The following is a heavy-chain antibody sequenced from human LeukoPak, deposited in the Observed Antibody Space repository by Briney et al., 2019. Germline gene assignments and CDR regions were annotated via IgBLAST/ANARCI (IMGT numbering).Heavy chain of an antibody. V-gene: IGHV4-4*02. CDR3: ARGGPYCSSTSCYGQGWFDP. D-gene: IGHD2-2*01. CDR2: IYHSGST. CDR1: GGSISSSNW. J-gene: IGHJ5*02. Sequence: SETLSLTCAVSGGSISSSNWWSWVRQPPGKGLEWIGEIYHSGSTYYNPSLKSRVTISVDRSKNQFSLKLSSVTAADTAVYYCARGGPYCSSTSCYGQGWFDPWGQGTLVTVSS.